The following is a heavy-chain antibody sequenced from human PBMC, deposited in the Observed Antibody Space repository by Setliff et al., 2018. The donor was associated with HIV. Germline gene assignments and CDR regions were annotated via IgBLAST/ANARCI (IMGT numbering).Heavy chain of an antibody. Sequence: SETLSLTCTVSGCSINSGLSWSWSRQPPGQGPQWRGSIYQSGSIYYNPSLHNRGTISVDSSNTHFSLNSLSVTAADPAVYYCARPRRVRSRAWYWFDIWGQGTLVTVSS. D-gene: IGHD6-19*01. CDR1: GCSINSGLS. CDR2: IYQSGSI. V-gene: IGHV4-38-2*02. CDR3: ARPRRVRSRAWYWFDI. J-gene: IGHJ5*02.